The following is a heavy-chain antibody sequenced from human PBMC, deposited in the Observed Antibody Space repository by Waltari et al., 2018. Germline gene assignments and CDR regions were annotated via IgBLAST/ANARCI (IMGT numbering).Heavy chain of an antibody. CDR1: GFTFSSYG. Sequence: EVQLVESGGGLVQPGGSLRLSCAASGFTFSSYGVNWVRQAPGKGLEWVSYISSSSSTIYYADSVKGRFTISRDNAKRSLYLQMNSLRAEDTAVYYCASGSYSYGLGYWGQGTLVTVSS. D-gene: IGHD5-18*01. CDR2: ISSSSSTI. V-gene: IGHV3-48*01. J-gene: IGHJ4*02. CDR3: ASGSYSYGLGY.